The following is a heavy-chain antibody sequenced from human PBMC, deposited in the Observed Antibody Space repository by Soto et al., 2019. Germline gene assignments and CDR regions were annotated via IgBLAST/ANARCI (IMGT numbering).Heavy chain of an antibody. V-gene: IGHV4-59*08. Sequence: SETLSLTCTVSGGSISSYYWSWIRQPPGKGLEWIGYIYYSGSTNYNPSLKSRVTISVDTSKNQFSLKLSSVTAAGTAVYYCARHFPTFYGSGRYYRHNWFDPCGQGPLVTVSS. D-gene: IGHD3-10*01. CDR3: ARHFPTFYGSGRYYRHNWFDP. CDR1: GGSISSYY. CDR2: IYYSGST. J-gene: IGHJ5*02.